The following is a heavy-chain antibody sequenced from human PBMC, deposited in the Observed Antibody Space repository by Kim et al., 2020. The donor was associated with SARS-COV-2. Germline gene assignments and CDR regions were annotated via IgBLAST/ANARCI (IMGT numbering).Heavy chain of an antibody. Sequence: KGRFTISRDNAKNTLYLQMNSLRAEDTAVYYCARSGYYDSSGYYPYYFDYWGQGTLVTVSS. D-gene: IGHD3-22*01. V-gene: IGHV3-66*01. J-gene: IGHJ4*02. CDR3: ARSGYYDSSGYYPYYFDY.